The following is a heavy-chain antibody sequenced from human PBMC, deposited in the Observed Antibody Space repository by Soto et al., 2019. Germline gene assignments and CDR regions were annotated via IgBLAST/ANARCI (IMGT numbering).Heavy chain of an antibody. Sequence: SDTLSLTCTVSGGSVSSGSYYWSWIRQPPGKGLEWIGYIYYSGSTNYNPSLKSRVTISVDTSKNQFSLKLSSVTAADTAVYYCVREGYCSGGSCYGICYYGMDVWGQGTTVTVSS. D-gene: IGHD2-15*01. CDR2: IYYSGST. V-gene: IGHV4-61*01. J-gene: IGHJ6*02. CDR3: VREGYCSGGSCYGICYYGMDV. CDR1: GGSVSSGSYY.